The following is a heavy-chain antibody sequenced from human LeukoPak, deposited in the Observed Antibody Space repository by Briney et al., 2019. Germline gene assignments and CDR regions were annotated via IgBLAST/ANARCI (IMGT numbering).Heavy chain of an antibody. CDR1: GFTFNSFW. CDR3: ARASRGETTFL. Sequence: GGSLRLSCAASGFTFNSFWMSWARQAPGKGLEWVAAIKQDGSEKSYVGSVKGRFTISRDNAENSLYLQMNNLRAEDTAVYYCARASRGETTFLWGQGTLVTVSS. J-gene: IGHJ4*02. D-gene: IGHD4-17*01. CDR2: IKQDGSEK. V-gene: IGHV3-7*01.